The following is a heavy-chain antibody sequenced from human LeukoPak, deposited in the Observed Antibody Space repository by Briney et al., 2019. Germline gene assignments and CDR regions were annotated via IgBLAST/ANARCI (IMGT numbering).Heavy chain of an antibody. J-gene: IGHJ4*02. CDR1: GGSISSGGYY. V-gene: IGHV4-61*02. CDR3: AASLWFGIYPDY. Sequence: SETLSLTCTVSGGSISSGGYYWSWIRQPAGKGLEWIGRMYTSGNTNYNPSLKSRATISVDTSKNHLSLSLNSVTAADTAVYYCAASLWFGIYPDYWGQGSLVTVSS. CDR2: MYTSGNT. D-gene: IGHD3-10*01.